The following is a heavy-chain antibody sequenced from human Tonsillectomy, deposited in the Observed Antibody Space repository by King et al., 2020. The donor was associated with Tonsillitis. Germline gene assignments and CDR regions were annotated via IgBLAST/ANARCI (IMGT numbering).Heavy chain of an antibody. CDR2: IFSNDEK. Sequence: TLKESGPVLVKPTETLTLTCTVSGFSLSNARMGVSWIRQPPGKALEWLAHIFSNDEKSYSTSLKSRLTISKDTSKSQVVLSMTNMDPVDTATYYCARIVTLVPTTGYYYAMDVWGQGTTVTVSS. CDR1: GFSLSNARMG. V-gene: IGHV2-26*01. CDR3: ARIVTLVPTTGYYYAMDV. D-gene: IGHD5-12*01. J-gene: IGHJ6*02.